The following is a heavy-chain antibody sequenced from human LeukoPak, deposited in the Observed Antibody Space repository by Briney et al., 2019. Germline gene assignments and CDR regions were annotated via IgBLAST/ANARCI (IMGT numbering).Heavy chain of an antibody. J-gene: IGHJ4*02. CDR2: IYHSGST. Sequence: SETLSLTCTVSGGSISSSSYYWGWIRQPPGKGLEWIGSIYHSGSTYYNPSFKSRVTISVDTSKNQFSLKLSSVTAADTAVYYCARDRYYYGSGSYSDYWGQGTLVTVSS. V-gene: IGHV4-39*07. CDR3: ARDRYYYGSGSYSDY. D-gene: IGHD3-10*01. CDR1: GGSISSSSYY.